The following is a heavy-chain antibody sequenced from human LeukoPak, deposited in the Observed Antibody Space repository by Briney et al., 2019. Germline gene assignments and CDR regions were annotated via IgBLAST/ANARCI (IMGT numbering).Heavy chain of an antibody. Sequence: GGSLRLSCAASGFTFSSYEMNWVRQAPGKGLEWVSYISSSGSTIYYADSVKGRFTISRDNAKNSLYLQMNSLRAEDTAVYYCARDMAYYYDSSGYWAFGAFDIWGQGTMVTVSS. V-gene: IGHV3-48*03. CDR3: ARDMAYYYDSSGYWAFGAFDI. CDR2: ISSSGSTI. D-gene: IGHD3-22*01. CDR1: GFTFSSYE. J-gene: IGHJ3*02.